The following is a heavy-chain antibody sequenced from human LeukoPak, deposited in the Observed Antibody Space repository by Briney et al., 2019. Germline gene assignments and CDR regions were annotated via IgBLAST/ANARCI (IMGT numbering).Heavy chain of an antibody. Sequence: GESLKISCKGSGYSFTSYWIGWVRQMPGKGLEWMGIIYPGDSDTRYSPSFQGQVTNSADKSISTAYLQWSSLKASDTAMYYCARHAIAADWWTDQDKWYFDLWGRGTLVTVSS. CDR2: IYPGDSDT. V-gene: IGHV5-51*01. D-gene: IGHD6-25*01. J-gene: IGHJ2*01. CDR1: GYSFTSYW. CDR3: ARHAIAADWWTDQDKWYFDL.